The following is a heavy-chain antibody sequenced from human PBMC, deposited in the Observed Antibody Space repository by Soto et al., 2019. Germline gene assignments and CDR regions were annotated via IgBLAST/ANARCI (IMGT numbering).Heavy chain of an antibody. J-gene: IGHJ6*02. CDR2: IKSKVDGGTT. D-gene: IGHD4-17*01. CDR1: GFTFSNAW. CDR3: TTDLAVTYNYHHYNMDV. Sequence: EVQLVESGGGLVKPGGSLRLSCAASGFTFSNAWMNWVRQAPGKGLEWIGRIKSKVDGGTTESAAPVKVRFTISRDDSKNTLYLQMNSLKTEDTAVYFCTTDLAVTYNYHHYNMDVWGQGTTVTVSS. V-gene: IGHV3-15*01.